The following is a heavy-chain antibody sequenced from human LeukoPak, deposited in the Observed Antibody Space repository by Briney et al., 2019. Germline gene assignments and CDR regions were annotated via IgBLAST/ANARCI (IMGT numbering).Heavy chain of an antibody. CDR1: GYTFSDYY. CDR3: ARVFYYDSSGYYYTRYYYYMDV. J-gene: IGHJ6*03. CDR2: INPKSGVT. D-gene: IGHD3-22*01. V-gene: IGHV1-2*02. Sequence: ASVKVSCTASGYTFSDYYIHRLRQAPGQGLEWMGWINPKSGVTNFAQYFQGRVTMTRDTSISTAYMELSRLRSDDTAVYYCARVFYYDSSGYYYTRYYYYMDVWGKGTTVTVSS.